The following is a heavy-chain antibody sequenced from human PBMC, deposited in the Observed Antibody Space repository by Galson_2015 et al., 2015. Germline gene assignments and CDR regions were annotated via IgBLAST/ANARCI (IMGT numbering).Heavy chain of an antibody. CDR2: IWYDGSNK. CDR1: GFTFSSYG. V-gene: IGHV3-33*01. D-gene: IGHD3-22*01. CDR3: ARGDYYDIYYGMDV. Sequence: SLRLSCAASGFTFSSYGMHWVRQAPGKGLEWVAVIWYDGSNKYYADSVKGRFTISRDNSKNTLYLQMNSLRAEDTAVYYCARGDYYDIYYGMDVWGQGTTVTVSS. J-gene: IGHJ6*02.